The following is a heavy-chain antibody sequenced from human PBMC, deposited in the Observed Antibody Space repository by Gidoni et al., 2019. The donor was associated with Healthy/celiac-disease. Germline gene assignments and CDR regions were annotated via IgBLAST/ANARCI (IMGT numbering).Heavy chain of an antibody. CDR1: GCTLTELS. J-gene: IGHJ4*02. CDR3: ATGYPERRLPHLKV. D-gene: IGHD1-1*01. V-gene: IGHV1-24*01. CDR2: FDPEDGET. Sequence: QVQLVQSGAEEKKPGASGKVPCKVSGCTLTELSMHWVRQAPGKGLEWMGGFDPEDGETIYAQKFQGRVTMTEDTSTDTAYMELSSLRSEDTAVYYCATGYPERRLPHLKVWGQGTLVTVSS.